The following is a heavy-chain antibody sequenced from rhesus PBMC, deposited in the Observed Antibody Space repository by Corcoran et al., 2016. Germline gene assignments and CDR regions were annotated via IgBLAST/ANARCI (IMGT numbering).Heavy chain of an antibody. CDR2: IYGSGGGT. CDR1: GGSISDDYY. J-gene: IGHJ4*01. D-gene: IGHD6-31*01. V-gene: IGHV4-106*01. CDR3: AREVIAAAGMDY. Sequence: QVQLQESGPGLVKPSETLSLTCAASGGSISDDYYWSWIRQPPGKGLEWIGYIYGSGGGTNYNPSLKNRVTISLDTSKNPFSLKLSSVTAADTAVYYCAREVIAAAGMDYWGQGVLVTVSS.